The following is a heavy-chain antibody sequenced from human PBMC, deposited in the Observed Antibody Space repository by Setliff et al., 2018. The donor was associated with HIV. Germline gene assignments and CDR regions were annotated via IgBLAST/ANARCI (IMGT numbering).Heavy chain of an antibody. V-gene: IGHV1-24*01. CDR1: GYTLTELS. J-gene: IGHJ3*02. Sequence: ASVKVSCKVSGYTLTELSMHWVRQAPGKGLEWMGGFDPEDGETIYAQKFQGRVTMTEDTSTDTAYMELSSLRSEDTAVYYCATDRPTYYDYVWGSPNGRKAFDIWGQGTMVTVSS. CDR2: FDPEDGET. D-gene: IGHD3-16*01. CDR3: ATDRPTYYDYVWGSPNGRKAFDI.